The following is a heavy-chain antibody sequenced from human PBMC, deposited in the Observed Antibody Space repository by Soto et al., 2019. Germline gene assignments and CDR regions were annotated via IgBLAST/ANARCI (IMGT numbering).Heavy chain of an antibody. J-gene: IGHJ3*02. CDR2: ISYDGSNK. CDR1: GFTFSSYG. V-gene: IGHV3-30*18. D-gene: IGHD1-26*01. Sequence: QVQLVESGGGVVQPGRSLRLSCAASGFTFSSYGMHWVRQAPGKGLEWVAVISYDGSNKYYADSVKGRFTISRDNSKNTLYLQMKSLRAEDTAVYYCAKDRWGLDAFDIWGQGTMVTVSS. CDR3: AKDRWGLDAFDI.